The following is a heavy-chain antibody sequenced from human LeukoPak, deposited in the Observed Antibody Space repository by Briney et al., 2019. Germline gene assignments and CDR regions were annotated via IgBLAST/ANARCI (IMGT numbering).Heavy chain of an antibody. Sequence: GGSLRLSCAASGFTFSNYWMSWVRQAPGKGLEWVANIKQDGCEKYYVDSVKGRFTISRDNAKNSLYLQTNSLRAEDTAVYYCARGRAPGNCTLWGQGTLVTVSS. J-gene: IGHJ4*02. D-gene: IGHD2-8*01. V-gene: IGHV3-7*03. CDR1: GFTFSNYW. CDR3: ARGRAPGNCTL. CDR2: IKQDGCEK.